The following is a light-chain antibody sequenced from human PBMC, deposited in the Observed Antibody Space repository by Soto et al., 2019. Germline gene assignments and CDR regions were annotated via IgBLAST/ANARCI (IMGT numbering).Light chain of an antibody. CDR1: ETVAGSY. J-gene: IGKJ1*01. V-gene: IGKV3-20*01. Sequence: EIVLTQCPGTLSLAPGERATLSCRASETVAGSYLAWYQQKPGQAPRLLIHGASTRATGIADRFSGSGSGTDFTLTISRLEPEAFAVYYCQLYGTSPKTLGQGTKVDIK. CDR3: QLYGTSPKT. CDR2: GAS.